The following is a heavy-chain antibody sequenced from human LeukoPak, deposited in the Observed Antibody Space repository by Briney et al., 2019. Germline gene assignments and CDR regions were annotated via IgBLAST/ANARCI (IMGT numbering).Heavy chain of an antibody. CDR2: IHYTGSS. J-gene: IGHJ4*02. D-gene: IGHD3-22*01. Sequence: TPSETLSLTCSVSGGSIKNYYWGWIRQPPGKGLEWIGTIHYTGSSYYNPSLRSRVTQSVDTSKNQFALKLSSVTAADTAVYYCARSDYSYDSSGYYHYFDHWGQGTLVAVSS. CDR3: ARSDYSYDSSGYYHYFDH. CDR1: GGSIKNYY. V-gene: IGHV4-39*01.